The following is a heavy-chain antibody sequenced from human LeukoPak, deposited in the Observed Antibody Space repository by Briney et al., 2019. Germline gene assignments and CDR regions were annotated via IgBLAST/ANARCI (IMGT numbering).Heavy chain of an antibody. Sequence: PGGSLRLSCAASGFTFSSYWMSWVRQAPGKGLEWVAAIKEDGGEKDYVDSVKGRFTISRDNAKNSLYLQMNSLRAEDTAVYYCARDPYSGSPDWGQGTLVTVSS. CDR3: ARDPYSGSPD. CDR2: IKEDGGEK. CDR1: GFTFSSYW. J-gene: IGHJ4*02. V-gene: IGHV3-7*01. D-gene: IGHD1-26*01.